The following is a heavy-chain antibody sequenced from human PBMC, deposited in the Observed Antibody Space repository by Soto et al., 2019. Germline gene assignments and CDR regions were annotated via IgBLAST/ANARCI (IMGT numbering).Heavy chain of an antibody. CDR2: ISYDGSNK. Sequence: QVQLVESGGGVVQPGRSLRLSCAASGFTFSSYGMHWVRQAPGKGLEWVAVISYDGSNKYYADSVKGRFTISRDNSKNTLYLQMNSLRAGDTAVDYCAYSRDVYPFDYWGQGSLVTVSS. D-gene: IGHD4-4*01. CDR1: GFTFSSYG. J-gene: IGHJ4*02. CDR3: AYSRDVYPFDY. V-gene: IGHV3-30*03.